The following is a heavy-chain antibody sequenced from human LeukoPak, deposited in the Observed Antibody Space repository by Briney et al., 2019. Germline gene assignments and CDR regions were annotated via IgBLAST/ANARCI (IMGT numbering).Heavy chain of an antibody. D-gene: IGHD6-19*01. CDR3: AKDGWVHSSGWYSY. Sequence: PGGSLRLSCAASGFTFSSYAMSWVRQAPGKGLEWVSTISGSGGTTYYADSVKGWFTISKDNSKNTLYLQMNSLRAEDTAVYYCAKDGWVHSSGWYSYWGQGTLVTVSS. CDR2: ISGSGGTT. J-gene: IGHJ4*02. CDR1: GFTFSSYA. V-gene: IGHV3-23*01.